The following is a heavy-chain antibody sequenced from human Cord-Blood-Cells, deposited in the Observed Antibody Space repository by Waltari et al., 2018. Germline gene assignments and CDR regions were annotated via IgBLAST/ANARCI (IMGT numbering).Heavy chain of an antibody. CDR1: GDSVSSNSAA. CDR2: TYYRSKWYN. CDR3: ARDAIAVAGMIQYYFDY. V-gene: IGHV6-1*01. D-gene: IGHD6-19*01. J-gene: IGHJ4*02. Sequence: SGPGLVKPSQTLSLTCAISGDSVSSNSAAWNWIRQSPSRGLEWLGRTYYRSKWYNDYAVSVKSRITINPDTSKNQFSLQLNSVTPEDTAVYYCARDAIAVAGMIQYYFDYWGQGTLATVSS.